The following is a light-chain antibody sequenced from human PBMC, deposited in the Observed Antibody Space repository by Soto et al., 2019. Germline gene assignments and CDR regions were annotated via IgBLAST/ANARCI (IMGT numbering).Light chain of an antibody. V-gene: IGLV2-14*01. J-gene: IGLJ1*01. CDR3: SSYGSTDTLLV. Sequence: QSVLTQPASVSGSPGQSITISCTGTSSDVGDYNYVSWYQQHPGKAPKLIIYEVSNRASGVFHRFSGSKSGNTASLTISGLQPEDEADYYCSSYGSTDTLLVFGTGTKVTVL. CDR1: SSDVGDYNY. CDR2: EVS.